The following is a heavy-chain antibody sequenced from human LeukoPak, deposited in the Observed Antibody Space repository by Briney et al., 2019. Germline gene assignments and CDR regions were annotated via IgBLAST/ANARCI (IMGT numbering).Heavy chain of an antibody. Sequence: SETLSLTCAVYGGSFSGYYWSWIRQPPGKGLEWIGEINHSGSTNYNPSLKSRVTISVDTSKNQFSPKLSSVTAADTAVYYCARVRYYYGSGSYFKPVDYWGQGTLVTVSS. CDR1: GGSFSGYY. D-gene: IGHD3-10*01. V-gene: IGHV4-34*01. CDR3: ARVRYYYGSGSYFKPVDY. CDR2: INHSGST. J-gene: IGHJ4*02.